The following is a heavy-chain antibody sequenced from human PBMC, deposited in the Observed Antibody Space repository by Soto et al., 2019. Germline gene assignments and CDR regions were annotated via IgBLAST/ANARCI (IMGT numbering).Heavy chain of an antibody. CDR1: GGSVSSTSAA. Sequence: SPTLSLTCAISGGSVSSTSAAWSWIRQSPSRGLEWLGRTYYRSKWYSDYAVSVKSRITINPDTSKNQFSLQLNSVTPEDTAVYYCARGSYYSGWVWGQGTLVTVSS. CDR3: ARGSYYSGWV. CDR2: TYYRSKWYS. J-gene: IGHJ4*02. D-gene: IGHD6-19*01. V-gene: IGHV6-1*01.